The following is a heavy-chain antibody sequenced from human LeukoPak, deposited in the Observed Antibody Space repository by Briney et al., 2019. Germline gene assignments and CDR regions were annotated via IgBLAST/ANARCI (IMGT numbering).Heavy chain of an antibody. CDR3: VRPMAGSSSSGSSYG. CDR1: GFTVSYNH. J-gene: IGHJ4*02. D-gene: IGHD1-26*01. V-gene: IGHV3-74*01. Sequence: PGGSLRLSCAASGFTVSYNHMSWVRQAPGEGLVWVSRISSDGASTTYADSVKGRFTISRDNAKSTLYLQMNSLRAEDTAVYYCVRPMAGSSSSGSSYGWGQGTLVTVSS. CDR2: ISSDGAST.